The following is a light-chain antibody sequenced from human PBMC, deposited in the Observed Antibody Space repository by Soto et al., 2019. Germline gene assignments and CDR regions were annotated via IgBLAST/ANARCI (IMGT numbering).Light chain of an antibody. J-gene: IGKJ1*01. Sequence: IQLTQSPSSLSASVGDSVTITCRASQGISNYLAWYQQRPGKAPKLLIYSASTLQSGVPSRFRGSGSGTGFTLTITSLQPEDFATYYCHQLNSYPRTFGQGTKVDIK. CDR2: SAS. CDR1: QGISNY. CDR3: HQLNSYPRT. V-gene: IGKV1-9*01.